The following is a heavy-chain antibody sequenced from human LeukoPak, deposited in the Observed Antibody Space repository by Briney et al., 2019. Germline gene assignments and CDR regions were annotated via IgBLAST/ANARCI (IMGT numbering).Heavy chain of an antibody. Sequence: GGSLRFSCAASGFTFSSYAMSWVRQAPGKGLEWVSAISGSGGSTYYADSVKGRFTISRDNSKNTLYLQMNSLRAEDTAVYYCANRPYSSGWYYDYWGQGTLVTVSS. CDR1: GFTFSSYA. CDR2: ISGSGGST. V-gene: IGHV3-23*01. D-gene: IGHD6-19*01. CDR3: ANRPYSSGWYYDY. J-gene: IGHJ4*02.